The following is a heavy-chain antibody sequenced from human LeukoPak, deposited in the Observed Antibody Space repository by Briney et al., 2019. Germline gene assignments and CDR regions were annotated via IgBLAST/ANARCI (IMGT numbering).Heavy chain of an antibody. V-gene: IGHV1-3*01. CDR3: ARVKVYYYGSGSPNYYYYYMDV. CDR1: GYTFTSYA. D-gene: IGHD3-10*01. J-gene: IGHJ6*03. Sequence: ASVKVSCKASGYTFTSYAIHWVRQAPGQRLEWMGWINAGSGNTNYAQKLQGRVTMTTDTSTSTAYMELRSLRSDDTAVYYCARVKVYYYGSGSPNYYYYYMDVWGKGTTVTISS. CDR2: INAGSGNT.